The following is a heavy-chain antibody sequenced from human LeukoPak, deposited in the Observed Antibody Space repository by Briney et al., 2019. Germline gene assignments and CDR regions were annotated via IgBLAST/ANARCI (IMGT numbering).Heavy chain of an antibody. CDR2: ITWNGDNT. J-gene: IGHJ6*02. D-gene: IGHD3-9*01. CDR3: ARVFDYDILTGYYYGMDV. CDR1: GFTFDDYT. Sequence: GGSLRLSCVASGFTFDDYTMHWVRQAPGKGLSWISLITWNGDNTFYADSVKGRFTISRDNNRNSLYLQMNSLRAEDTAVYYCARVFDYDILTGYYYGMDVWGQGTTVTVSS. V-gene: IGHV3-43*01.